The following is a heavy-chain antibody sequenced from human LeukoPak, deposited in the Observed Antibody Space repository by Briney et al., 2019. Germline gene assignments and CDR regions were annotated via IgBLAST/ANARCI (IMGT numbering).Heavy chain of an antibody. CDR3: ARAGYYFDY. J-gene: IGHJ4*02. Sequence: GGSLRLSCEASGFTFTTYSMTWGRQAPGKGLEWVSIISSGSSAIFPADALKGRFTISRDDAKNLLYLDMNSLRAEDTAVYYCARAGYYFDYWGQGTLVTVSS. CDR2: ISSGSSAI. V-gene: IGHV3-21*01. CDR1: GFTFTTYS. D-gene: IGHD3-10*01.